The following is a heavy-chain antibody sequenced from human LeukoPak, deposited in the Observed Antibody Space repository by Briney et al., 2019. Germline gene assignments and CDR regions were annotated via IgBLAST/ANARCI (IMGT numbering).Heavy chain of an antibody. CDR3: ASNPGSSTSWFHFDN. J-gene: IGHJ4*02. D-gene: IGHD2-2*01. Sequence: SETLSLTCTVSGGSVSSSNYHWACLRQSPGMGLGGIGTLYSTGITSQNPDASLKSRVTSSVNTSRNRFSLALRSLTAADTAIFYCASNPGSSTSWFHFDNWGQGTLVTVSS. V-gene: IGHV4-39*01. CDR2: LYSTGIT. CDR1: GGSVSSSNYH.